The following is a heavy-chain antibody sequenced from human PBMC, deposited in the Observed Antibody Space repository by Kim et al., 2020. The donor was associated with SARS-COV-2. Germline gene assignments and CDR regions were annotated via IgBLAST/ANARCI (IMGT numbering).Heavy chain of an antibody. CDR2: IRSKAYGGTA. D-gene: IGHD1-26*01. V-gene: IGHV3-49*04. CDR3: TRGRSGSYSGAGLY. J-gene: IGHJ4*02. CDR1: GFTFGDYA. Sequence: GGSLRLFCTASGFTFGDYAMSWVRQAPGKGLEWVGFIRSKAYGGTAEYAASVKGRFTISRDDSKSIAYLQMNSLKTEDTAVYYCTRGRSGSYSGAGLYWGQGTLVTVSS.